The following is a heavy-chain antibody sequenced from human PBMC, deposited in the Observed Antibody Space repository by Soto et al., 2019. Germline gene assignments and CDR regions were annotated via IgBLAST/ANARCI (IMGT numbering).Heavy chain of an antibody. CDR1: GGSISSGDYY. D-gene: IGHD3-3*01. Sequence: PSETLSLTCTVSGGSISSGDYYWRWIRQPPGKGLEWIGYIYYSGSTYYNPSLKSRVTISVDTSKNQFSLKLSSVTAADTAVYYCARGNDFLSGSMSVYWFDSPCPATFVTVST. CDR2: IYYSGST. CDR3: ARGNDFLSGSMSVYWFDS. J-gene: IGHJ5*01. V-gene: IGHV4-30-4*01.